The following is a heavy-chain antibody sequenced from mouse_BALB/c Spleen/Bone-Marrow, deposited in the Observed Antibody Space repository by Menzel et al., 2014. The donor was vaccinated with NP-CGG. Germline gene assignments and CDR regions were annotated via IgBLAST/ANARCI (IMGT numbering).Heavy chain of an antibody. V-gene: IGHV14-3*02. J-gene: IGHJ4*01. D-gene: IGHD4-1*01. Sequence: EVQLQQSGAELVKPGASVKLSCTASGFNIKDTYMHWVKQRPEQGLEWIGRIDPADGNTKYDPKCQGKATIAADTSSDSAYLQLISLTSEDTAVCYCARWEYYAMDYWGQGTSVTVSS. CDR1: GFNIKDTY. CDR3: ARWEYYAMDY. CDR2: IDPADGNT.